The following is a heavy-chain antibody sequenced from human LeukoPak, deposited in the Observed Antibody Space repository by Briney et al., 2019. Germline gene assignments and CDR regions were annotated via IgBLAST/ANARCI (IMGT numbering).Heavy chain of an antibody. V-gene: IGHV4-59*08. Sequence: PSETLSLTCTVSGGSISSYYWSWIRQPPGKGLEWIGYIYYSGSTNYNPSLKSRVTISVDTSKNQFSLKLSSVTASDTAVYYCXXXXXXXXXXAYYYYGMDVWGQGTTVTVSS. CDR3: XXXXXXXXXXAYYYYGMDV. CDR2: IYYSGST. CDR1: GGSISSYY. J-gene: IGHJ6*02.